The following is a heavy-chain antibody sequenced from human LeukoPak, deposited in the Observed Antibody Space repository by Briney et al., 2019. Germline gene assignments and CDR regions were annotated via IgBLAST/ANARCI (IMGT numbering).Heavy chain of an antibody. CDR2: ISGSGGST. CDR1: GFTFSSYA. D-gene: IGHD4-17*01. CDR3: AKEVAVTTYFDY. V-gene: IGHV3-23*01. Sequence: GSLRLSCAASGFTFSSYAMSWVRQAPGKGLGWVSAISGSGGSTYYADSVKGRFTISRDNSKNTLYLQMNSLRAEDTAVYYCAKEVAVTTYFDYWGQGTLVTVSS. J-gene: IGHJ4*02.